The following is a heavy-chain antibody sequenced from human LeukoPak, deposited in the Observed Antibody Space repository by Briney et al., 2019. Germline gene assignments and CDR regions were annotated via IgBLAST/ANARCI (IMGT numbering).Heavy chain of an antibody. V-gene: IGHV1-8*01. CDR2: MNPNSGNT. D-gene: IGHD6-13*01. CDR3: ARAGSSWTRGFFDY. Sequence: ASVKVSCKASGYTFTSYDINWVRQATGQGLEWMGWMNPNSGNTGYAQKFQGRVTMTRNTSITTAYMELSSLRSEDTAAYYCARAGSSWTRGFFDYWGQGTLVTVSS. J-gene: IGHJ4*02. CDR1: GYTFTSYD.